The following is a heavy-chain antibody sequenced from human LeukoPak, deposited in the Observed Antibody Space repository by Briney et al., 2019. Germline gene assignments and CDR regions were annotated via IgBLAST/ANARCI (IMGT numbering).Heavy chain of an antibody. CDR1: GFTFSSYW. V-gene: IGHV3-74*01. J-gene: IGHJ4*02. CDR2: ITTDGSST. D-gene: IGHD3-22*01. CDR3: ARDYYSGSRDLDY. Sequence: GGSLRLSCAASGFTFSSYWMHWVRQAPGKGLMWVSLITTDGSSTTYADSVKGRFTISRDNAKNTLYLQMNSLRAEDTAVYYCARDYYSGSRDLDYWAQGTLVTVSS.